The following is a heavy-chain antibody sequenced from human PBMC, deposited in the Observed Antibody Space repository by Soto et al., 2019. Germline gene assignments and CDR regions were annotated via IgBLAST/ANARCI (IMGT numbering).Heavy chain of an antibody. V-gene: IGHV4-31*03. CDR2: IYYSGST. CDR3: ARARNIMATSFDY. D-gene: IGHD5-12*01. J-gene: IGHJ4*02. Sequence: SETLSLTCTVSGGSISSGGYYWSWIRQHPGKGLEWIGYIYYSGSTYYNPSLKSRVTISVDTSKNQFSLKLSSVTAADTAVYYCARARNIMATSFDYWGQGTLVTVSS. CDR1: GGSISSGGYY.